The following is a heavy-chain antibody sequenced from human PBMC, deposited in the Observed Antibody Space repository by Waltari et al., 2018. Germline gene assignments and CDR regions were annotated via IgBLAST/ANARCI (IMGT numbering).Heavy chain of an antibody. D-gene: IGHD1-7*01. CDR3: ARQAGTTGDY. CDR2: IYYSGST. Sequence: QLQLQESGPGLVKPSETLSLTCTVSGGSISSSSYYWGWIRQPPGKGLAWIGSIYYSGSTYYNPSLKSRVTISVDTSKNQFSLKLSSVTAADTAVYYCARQAGTTGDYWGQGTLVTVSS. CDR1: GGSISSSSYY. J-gene: IGHJ4*02. V-gene: IGHV4-39*07.